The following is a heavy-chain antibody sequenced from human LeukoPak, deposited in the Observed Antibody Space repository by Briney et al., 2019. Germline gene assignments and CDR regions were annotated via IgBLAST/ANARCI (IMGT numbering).Heavy chain of an antibody. CDR2: FRSKAYGGTA. D-gene: IGHD4-11*01. J-gene: IGHJ4*02. CDR1: GFTFGDYC. V-gene: IGHV3-49*04. CDR3: TRGPYNNYVNLDY. Sequence: GGSLRLSCTASGFTFGDYCMSWVRQAPGKGPVGVGFFRSKAYGGTAEYAASVKDRFTISRDDSKSIAYLQMNSLKTENTAVYYCTRGPYNNYVNLDYWGQGTLVTVSS.